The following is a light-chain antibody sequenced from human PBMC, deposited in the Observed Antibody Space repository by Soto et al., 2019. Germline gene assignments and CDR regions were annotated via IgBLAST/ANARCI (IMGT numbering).Light chain of an antibody. CDR2: LEGSGSY. V-gene: IGLV4-60*02. CDR1: SGHSSYI. CDR3: ETWDSNTRV. Sequence: QPVLTQSSSASASLGSSVKLTCTLSSGHSSYIIAWHQQQPGKAPRYLMKLEGSGSYNKGSGVPDRFSGSSSGADRYLTISILGFADDADCHCETWDSNTRVFGGGTKLTVL. J-gene: IGLJ3*02.